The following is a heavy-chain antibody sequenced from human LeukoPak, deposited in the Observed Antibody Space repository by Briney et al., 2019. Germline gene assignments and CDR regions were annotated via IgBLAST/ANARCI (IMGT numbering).Heavy chain of an antibody. Sequence: SETLSLTCAVYGGSFSGYYWSWIRQPPGKGLEWIGEINHSGSTNYNPSLKSRVTISVDTSKNQFSLKLSSVTAADTAVYYCARVLVVGATYSFDYWGQGALVTVSS. V-gene: IGHV4-34*01. D-gene: IGHD2-15*01. J-gene: IGHJ4*02. CDR3: ARVLVVGATYSFDY. CDR1: GGSFSGYY. CDR2: INHSGST.